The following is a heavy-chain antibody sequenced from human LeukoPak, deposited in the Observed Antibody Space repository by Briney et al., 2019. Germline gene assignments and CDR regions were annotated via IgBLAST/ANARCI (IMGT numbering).Heavy chain of an antibody. CDR1: GGSISSYY. Sequence: SETPSLTCTVSGGSISSYYWSWIRQPPGKGLEWIGYIYYSGSTNYNPSLKSRVTISVDTSKNQFFLKLSSVTAADTAVYYCARMSYTPGRAYWGKETLSPSPQ. CDR3: ARMSYTPGRAY. V-gene: IGHV4-59*01. CDR2: IYYSGST. J-gene: IGHJ4*02. D-gene: IGHD3-16*01.